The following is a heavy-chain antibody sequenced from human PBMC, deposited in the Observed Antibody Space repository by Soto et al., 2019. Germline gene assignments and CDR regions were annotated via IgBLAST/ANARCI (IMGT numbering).Heavy chain of an antibody. CDR3: ARARLPAYYYSSGSYASDI. Sequence: QVQLVHSGAEVKEPGASVKVSCKASGYTFTAYYMHWVRQAPGQGLEWMGGINPHSGGSSYAQKFQDRVTMTRDTSISTAYMELSSLRSDDTAVYYCARARLPAYYYSSGSYASDIWGQGTMVTVSS. CDR2: INPHSGGS. CDR1: GYTFTAYY. J-gene: IGHJ3*02. V-gene: IGHV1-2*02. D-gene: IGHD3-22*01.